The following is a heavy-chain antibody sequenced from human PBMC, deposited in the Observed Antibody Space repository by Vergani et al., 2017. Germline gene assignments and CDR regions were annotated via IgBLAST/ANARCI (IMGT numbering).Heavy chain of an antibody. J-gene: IGHJ6*02. D-gene: IGHD3-10*01. CDR2: IYHSGST. CDR3: ARGLWFGELNPYYYYGMDV. V-gene: IGHV4-4*02. Sequence: QVQLQESGPGLVKPSGTLSLTCAVSGGSISSSNWWSWVRQPPGKGLEWIGEIYHSGSTNYNPSLKSRVTISVDKSKNQCSLKLSSVTAADTAVYYCARGLWFGELNPYYYYGMDVWGQGTTVTVSS. CDR1: GGSISSSNW.